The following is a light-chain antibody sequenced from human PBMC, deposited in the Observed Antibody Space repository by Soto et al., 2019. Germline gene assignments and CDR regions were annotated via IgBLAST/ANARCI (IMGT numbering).Light chain of an antibody. CDR1: QGISSY. V-gene: IGKV1-8*01. CDR2: ATS. CDR3: QQYYTYPWT. J-gene: IGKJ1*01. Sequence: ALRMTQSPSSLSASTGDRVTITCRASQGISSYLAWCQQKPGRPPKLLMSATSTLQSDVPSRFSGSGSGTDFTLTIGCLPSEDLATYYCQQYYTYPWTFGQGTKVEIK.